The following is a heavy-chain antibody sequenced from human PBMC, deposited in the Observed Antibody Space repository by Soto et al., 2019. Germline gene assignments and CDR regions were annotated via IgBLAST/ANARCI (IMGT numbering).Heavy chain of an antibody. CDR3: ARTGGGMAARPLEY. J-gene: IGHJ4*02. Sequence: QVQLMQSGGEVKMPGASVEVSCKTSGYMFTTYGMSWVRQAPGQGLEWMAWISAYNGNKKYEQKFEGRVTMPTDTSTSTVSMELRDLTSDDTAIYYCARTGGGMAARPLEYWGQGTLVIVSS. CDR2: ISAYNGNK. D-gene: IGHD6-6*01. V-gene: IGHV1-18*01. CDR1: GYMFTTYG.